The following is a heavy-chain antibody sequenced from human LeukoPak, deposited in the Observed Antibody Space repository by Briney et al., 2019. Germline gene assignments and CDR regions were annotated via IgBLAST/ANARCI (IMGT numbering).Heavy chain of an antibody. CDR2: ISGSGGST. CDR3: VKAGGNSDF. D-gene: IGHD4-23*01. V-gene: IGHV3-23*01. CDR1: GFTFSSYA. J-gene: IGHJ4*02. Sequence: GGSLRLSCAASGFTFSSYAMHWVRQAPGKGLEWVAVISGSGGSTYYADSVKGRFTISRDNSKNTLYLQMNSLRAEDTAVYYCVKAGGNSDFWGQGTLVTVSS.